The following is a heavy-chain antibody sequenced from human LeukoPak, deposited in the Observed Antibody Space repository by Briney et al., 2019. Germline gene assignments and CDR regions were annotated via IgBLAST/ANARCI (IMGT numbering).Heavy chain of an antibody. V-gene: IGHV3-30-3*01. D-gene: IGHD1-26*01. CDR1: GFTFSSYA. J-gene: IGHJ4*02. Sequence: GGSLRLSCAASGFTFSSYAMHWVRQAAGKGLEWVAVISYDGSNKYYADSVKGRFTISRDNSKNTLYLQMNSLRAEYTAVYYCARDGPHEQSGSYYFDYWGQGTLVTVSS. CDR2: ISYDGSNK. CDR3: ARDGPHEQSGSYYFDY.